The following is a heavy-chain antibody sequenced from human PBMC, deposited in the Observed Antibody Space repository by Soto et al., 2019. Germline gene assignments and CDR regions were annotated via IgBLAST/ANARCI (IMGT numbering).Heavy chain of an antibody. V-gene: IGHV3-64D*06. D-gene: IGHD5-18*01. CDR1: GFTFSSYA. CDR2: ISSNGGST. J-gene: IGHJ4*02. CDR3: VKPLDSYGSDPFDY. Sequence: WGSLRLSCSASGFTFSSYAMHWVRQAPGKGLEYVSAISSNGGSTYYADSVKGRFTISRDNSKNTLYLQMSSLRAEDTAVYYCVKPLDSYGSDPFDYWGQGTMVTVSS.